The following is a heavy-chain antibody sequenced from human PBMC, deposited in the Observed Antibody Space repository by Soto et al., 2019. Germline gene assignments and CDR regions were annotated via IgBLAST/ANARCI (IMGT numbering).Heavy chain of an antibody. CDR1: GGSINTYS. Sequence: NPSETLSLTCTVSGGSINTYSWGWIRQPPGKGLEWITYIYHSGTTKYNPSLRSRVTISLDMSKNQFSLRLNSVTAADTAVYYCARVPHLVVFDFWGQGTRVTVSS. D-gene: IGHD2-21*01. V-gene: IGHV4-59*01. CDR2: IYHSGTT. CDR3: ARVPHLVVFDF. J-gene: IGHJ4*02.